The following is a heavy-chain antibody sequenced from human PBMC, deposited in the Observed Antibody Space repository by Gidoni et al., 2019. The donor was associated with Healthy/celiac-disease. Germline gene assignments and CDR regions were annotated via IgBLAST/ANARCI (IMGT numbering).Heavy chain of an antibody. CDR2: IYSGGST. Sequence: EVQLLESVGGLIQPGGSLRLSCAAPGFTVSSNYMRWVRQAPGKGLEWVSVIYSGGSTYYADSVKGRFTISRDNSKNTLYLQMNSLRAEGTAVYYCASNRYVYDFWSGYYAFDYWGQGTLVTVSS. CDR3: ASNRYVYDFWSGYYAFDY. J-gene: IGHJ4*02. V-gene: IGHV3-53*01. D-gene: IGHD3-3*01. CDR1: GFTVSSNY.